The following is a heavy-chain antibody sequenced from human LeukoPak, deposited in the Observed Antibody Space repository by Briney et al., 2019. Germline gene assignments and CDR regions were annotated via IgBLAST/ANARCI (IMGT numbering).Heavy chain of an antibody. J-gene: IGHJ4*02. V-gene: IGHV3-21*03. Sequence: GGSLRLSCAASGFTFSSYSMNWVRQAPGKGLEWVSSVSSSSNYIYYADSVKGRFSISRDNAKNSLFLQMNSLKTEDTAVYYCTTDQAQLWFPFDYWGQGTLVTVSS. D-gene: IGHD5-18*01. CDR1: GFTFSSYS. CDR3: TTDQAQLWFPFDY. CDR2: VSSSSNYI.